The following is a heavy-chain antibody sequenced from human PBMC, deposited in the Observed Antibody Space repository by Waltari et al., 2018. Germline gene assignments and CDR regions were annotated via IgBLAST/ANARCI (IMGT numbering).Heavy chain of an antibody. CDR3: ARVTTIFGVVTKNYYYYMDV. Sequence: QVQLQQWGAGLLKPSETLSLTCAVYGGSFSGYYWSWIRPAPGKGLEWIGEINHSGSTNYNPSLKSRVTISVDTSKNQFSLKLSSVTAADTAVYYCARVTTIFGVVTKNYYYYMDVWGKGTTVTVSS. D-gene: IGHD3-3*01. CDR2: INHSGST. V-gene: IGHV4-34*01. CDR1: GGSFSGYY. J-gene: IGHJ6*03.